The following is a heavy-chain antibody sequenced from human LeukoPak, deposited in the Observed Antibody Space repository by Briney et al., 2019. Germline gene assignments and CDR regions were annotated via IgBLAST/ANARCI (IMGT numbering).Heavy chain of an antibody. Sequence: GGSLRLSCAASGFTFSSYSMNWVRQAPGKGLEWVSSISSSSSYIYYADPVKGRFTISRDNAKNSLYLQMNSLRAEDTAVYYCARGVVVVAATPDYWGQGTLVTVSS. CDR2: ISSSSSYI. D-gene: IGHD2-15*01. CDR1: GFTFSSYS. V-gene: IGHV3-21*01. J-gene: IGHJ4*02. CDR3: ARGVVVVAATPDY.